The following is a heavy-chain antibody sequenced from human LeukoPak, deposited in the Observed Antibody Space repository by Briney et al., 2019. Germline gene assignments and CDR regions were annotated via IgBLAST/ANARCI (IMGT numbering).Heavy chain of an antibody. CDR1: GFTFSSYG. D-gene: IGHD3-10*01. CDR2: IWYDGSNK. J-gene: IGHJ4*02. Sequence: PGGSLRLSCAASGFTFSSYGMHWVRQAPGKGLEWVAVIWYDGSNKYYADSVKGRFTISRGNSKNALYLQMNSLRAEDTAVYYCARDHEVRGVIIAYFDYWGQGTLVTVSS. CDR3: ARDHEVRGVIIAYFDY. V-gene: IGHV3-33*01.